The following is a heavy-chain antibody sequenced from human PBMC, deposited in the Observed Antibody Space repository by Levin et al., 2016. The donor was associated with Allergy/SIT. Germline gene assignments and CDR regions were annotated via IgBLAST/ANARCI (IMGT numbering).Heavy chain of an antibody. J-gene: IGHJ6*02. CDR2: FHISGSA. D-gene: IGHD6-19*01. CDR3: AIAAVAGPHFYYFGVDV. Sequence: GSLRLSCTISGDSINDYWWSWIRQPAGKGLEWIGRFHISGSANYNPSLKSRVTMSLDTSKNQFSLKLNSVTAADTAVYYCAIAAVAGPHFYYFGVDVWGRGTTVTV. CDR1: GDSINDYW. V-gene: IGHV4-4*07.